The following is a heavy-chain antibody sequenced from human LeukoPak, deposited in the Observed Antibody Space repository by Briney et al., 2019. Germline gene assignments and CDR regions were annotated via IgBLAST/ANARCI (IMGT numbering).Heavy chain of an antibody. CDR2: ISSSSSSI. D-gene: IGHD3-22*01. V-gene: IGHV3-21*01. J-gene: IGHJ6*04. CDR1: GFTFDSYS. Sequence: TGGSLRLSCAASGFTFDSYSMNWVRQAPGKGLEWVSSISSSSSSIYYADSVKGRFTISRDNAKNSLYLQMNSLRAEDTAVYYCARGPTMKMDVWGKGTTVTVSS. CDR3: ARGPTMKMDV.